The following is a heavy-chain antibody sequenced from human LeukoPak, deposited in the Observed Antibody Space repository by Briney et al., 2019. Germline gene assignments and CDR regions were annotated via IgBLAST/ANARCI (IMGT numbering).Heavy chain of an antibody. V-gene: IGHV5-51*01. CDR1: GYSFSTYW. J-gene: IGHJ4*02. CDR2: IYPGDSDT. Sequence: GESLQISCQGSGYSFSTYWIDWVRQMPGKGLECMGIIYPGDSDTRYSPSFQGQVTISADKSFSTAYLQWSSLKASDTAMYYCARHETGPYFDYWGQGTLVTVSS. CDR3: ARHETGPYFDY. D-gene: IGHD3-9*01.